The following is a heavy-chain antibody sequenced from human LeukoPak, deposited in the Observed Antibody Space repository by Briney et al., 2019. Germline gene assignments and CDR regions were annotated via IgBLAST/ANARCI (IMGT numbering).Heavy chain of an antibody. CDR3: ARDLRKTVAGTSAFDI. CDR1: GYTFTSYY. J-gene: IGHJ3*02. D-gene: IGHD6-19*01. Sequence: ASVKVSCKASGYTFTSYYMHWVRQAPGQGLEWMGIINPSGGSTSYAQKFQGRVTMTRDTSTSTVYMELSSLRSEDTAVYYCARDLRKTVAGTSAFDIWGQGTMVTVSS. V-gene: IGHV1-46*01. CDR2: INPSGGST.